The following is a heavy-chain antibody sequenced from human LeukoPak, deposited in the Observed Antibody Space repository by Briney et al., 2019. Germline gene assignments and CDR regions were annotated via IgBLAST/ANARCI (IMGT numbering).Heavy chain of an antibody. CDR3: ARVRAAAGIYYFDY. CDR1: GYTFTSYG. Sequence: ASVKVSCKASGYTFTSYGISWVRQAPGQGLEWMGWTSPHNGDTNYAQKLQGRVTMTTDTSTSTAYMELRSLRSDDTAVYCCARVRAAAGIYYFDYWGQGTLVTVSS. V-gene: IGHV1-18*01. CDR2: TSPHNGDT. D-gene: IGHD6-13*01. J-gene: IGHJ4*02.